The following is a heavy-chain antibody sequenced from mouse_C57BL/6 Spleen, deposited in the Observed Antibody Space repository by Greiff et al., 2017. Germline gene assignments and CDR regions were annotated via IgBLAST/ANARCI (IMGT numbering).Heavy chain of an antibody. CDR1: GYTFTSYW. Sequence: QVQLQQPGAELVMPGASVKLSCKASGYTFTSYWMHWVKQRPGQGLEWIGEIDPSDSYTNYNQKFKGKSTLTVDKSSSTAYLQLSSLTSEDSAVYYCARATAAACFVYWGQGTTLTVSS. CDR2: IDPSDSYT. V-gene: IGHV1-69*01. CDR3: ARATAAACFVY. J-gene: IGHJ2*01. D-gene: IGHD1-1*01.